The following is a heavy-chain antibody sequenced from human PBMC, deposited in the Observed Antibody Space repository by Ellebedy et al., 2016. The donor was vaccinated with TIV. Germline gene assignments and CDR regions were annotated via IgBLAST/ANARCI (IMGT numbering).Heavy chain of an antibody. V-gene: IGHV3-66*01. CDR2: IYSGGGT. CDR1: GFTVSSNY. Sequence: GESLKISCAASGFTVSSNYMSWVRQAPGKGLEWVSVIYSGGGTYYADSVKGRFTISRDNSKNTLYLQMNSLRAEDTAVYYCARDSDYLAGYYYGMDVWGQGTTVTVSS. D-gene: IGHD2/OR15-2a*01. CDR3: ARDSDYLAGYYYGMDV. J-gene: IGHJ6*02.